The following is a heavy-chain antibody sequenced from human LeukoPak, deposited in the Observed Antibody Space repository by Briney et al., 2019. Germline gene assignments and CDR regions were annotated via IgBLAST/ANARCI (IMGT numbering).Heavy chain of an antibody. CDR1: GHTFTSYY. D-gene: IGHD3-3*01. CDR2: INPSGGST. CDR3: ARDHYDFWSGYYTGYYYYYYMDV. V-gene: IGHV1-46*01. J-gene: IGHJ6*03. Sequence: ASVKVSCKASGHTFTSYYMHWVRQAPGQGLEWMGIINPSGGSTSYAQKFQGRVTMTRDTSTSTVYMELSSLRSEGTAVYYCARDHYDFWSGYYTGYYYYYYMDVWGKGTTVTVSS.